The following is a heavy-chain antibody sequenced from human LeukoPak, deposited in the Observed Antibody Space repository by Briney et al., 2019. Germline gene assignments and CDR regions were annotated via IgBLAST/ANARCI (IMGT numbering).Heavy chain of an antibody. J-gene: IGHJ6*02. CDR2: ISYDGINK. CDR1: GFTFSSYG. CDR3: AKDFNHIVVVYYHYYGMDV. D-gene: IGHD3-22*01. Sequence: AGGSLRLSCAASGFTFSSYGMHWVRQAPGKGLEWVAVISYDGINKYYADSVKGRFTISRDNSKNTLYLQMNSLRVEDTAVYYCAKDFNHIVVVYYHYYGMDVWGQGTTVTVSS. V-gene: IGHV3-30*18.